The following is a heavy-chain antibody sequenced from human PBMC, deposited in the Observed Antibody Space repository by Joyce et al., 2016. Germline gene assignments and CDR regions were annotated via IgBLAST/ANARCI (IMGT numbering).Heavy chain of an antibody. J-gene: IGHJ3*02. CDR2: IIHKLGTP. D-gene: IGHD3-3*01. CDR1: GGTFSSNA. V-gene: IGHV1-69*01. Sequence: QVQLVQSGAEVKKPGSSVKVSCKASGGTFSSNAITWVRQAPGQGAEWMGGIIHKLGTPNDEQKFQGRVRITADESTSTAYMELSSLRSEDTAVYYCARGSSRVIKAFDIWGQGTMVIVSS. CDR3: ARGSSRVIKAFDI.